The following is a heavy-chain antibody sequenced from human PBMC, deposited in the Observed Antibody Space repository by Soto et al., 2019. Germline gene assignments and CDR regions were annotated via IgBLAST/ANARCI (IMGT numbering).Heavy chain of an antibody. CDR1: GFTFSSYG. V-gene: IGHV3-33*01. J-gene: IGHJ4*02. Sequence: PGGSLRLSCAASGFTFSSYGMHWVRQAPGKGLEWVAVIWYDGSNKYYAESVKGRFTISRDNSKNTLYLQMNNLRAEDTAVYYCARGSHVGSGWQLTADYWGQGTLVTVSS. CDR2: IWYDGSNK. D-gene: IGHD6-19*01. CDR3: ARGSHVGSGWQLTADY.